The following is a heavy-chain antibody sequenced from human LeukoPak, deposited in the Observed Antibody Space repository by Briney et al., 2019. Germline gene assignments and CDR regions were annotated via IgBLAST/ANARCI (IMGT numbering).Heavy chain of an antibody. V-gene: IGHV3-48*01. CDR1: GFTFSSYS. CDR2: IGSSSSTI. CDR3: ARGHYGDYVPFDY. Sequence: GGSLRLSCAASGFTFSSYSMNWVRQAPGKGLEWVSYIGSSSSTIYFADSVKGRFTISRDTAKNSLYLQMNSLRAEDTAVYYCARGHYGDYVPFDYWGQGTLVTVSS. D-gene: IGHD4-17*01. J-gene: IGHJ4*02.